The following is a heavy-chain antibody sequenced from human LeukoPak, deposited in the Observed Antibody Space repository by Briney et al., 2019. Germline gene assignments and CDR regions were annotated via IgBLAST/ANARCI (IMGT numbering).Heavy chain of an antibody. CDR1: GFTFSSYW. J-gene: IGHJ4*02. V-gene: IGHV3-7*01. D-gene: IGHD1-14*01. CDR3: ARDFPPTTLWATHDD. CDR2: IKQDGSEK. Sequence: GGSLRLSCAASGFTFSSYWMSWVRQAPGKGLEWVANIKQDGSEKYYVDSVKGRFTISRDNAKNSLYLQMNSLRAEDTAVYYCARDFPPTTLWATHDDWGQGTLVTVSS.